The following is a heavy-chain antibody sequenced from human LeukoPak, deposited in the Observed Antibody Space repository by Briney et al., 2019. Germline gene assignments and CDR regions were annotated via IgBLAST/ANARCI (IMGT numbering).Heavy chain of an antibody. CDR1: GFTFSSYS. V-gene: IGHV3-48*04. D-gene: IGHD2-21*02. CDR2: ISSSSSTI. CDR3: ARVGDLTVLDAFDI. Sequence: GGSLRLSCAASGFTFSSYSMNWVRQAPGKGLEWVSYISSSSSTIYYADSVKGRFTISRDNAKNSLYLQMNSLRAEDTAVYYCARVGDLTVLDAFDIWGQGTMVTVSS. J-gene: IGHJ3*02.